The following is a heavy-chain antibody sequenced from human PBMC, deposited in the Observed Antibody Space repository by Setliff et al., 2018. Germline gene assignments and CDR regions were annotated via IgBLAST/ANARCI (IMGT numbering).Heavy chain of an antibody. CDR1: GGTLTTFTTYS. J-gene: IGHJ6*03. D-gene: IGHD3-22*01. CDR2: IIPIFGTT. Sequence: GASVKVSCKASGGTLTTFTTYSLIWVRQAPGQGLEWMGGIIPIFGTTDYAQKFQGRVTITTDKSTSTAYMELSSLKSDDTAVYYCASGPPGPWVDSSGYYYDYSYYYYMAVWGKGTTVTVSS. CDR3: ASGPPGPWVDSSGYYYDYSYYYYMAV. V-gene: IGHV1-69*05.